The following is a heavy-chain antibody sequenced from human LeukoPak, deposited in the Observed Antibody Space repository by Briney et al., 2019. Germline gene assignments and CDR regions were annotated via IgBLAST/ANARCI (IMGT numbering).Heavy chain of an antibody. J-gene: IGHJ4*02. V-gene: IGHV3-21*01. D-gene: IGHD3-10*01. CDR2: ISSSSSYI. CDR3: AKGSTLVRGPSDY. CDR1: GFTFSSYS. Sequence: NPGGSLRLSCAASGFTFSSYSMNWVRQAPGKGLEWVSSISSSSSYIYYADSVKGRFTISRDNAKNSLYLQMNSLRAEDTAVYYCAKGSTLVRGPSDYWGQGTLVTVSS.